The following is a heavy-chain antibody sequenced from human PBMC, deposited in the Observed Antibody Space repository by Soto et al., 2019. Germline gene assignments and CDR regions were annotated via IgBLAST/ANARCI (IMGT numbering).Heavy chain of an antibody. CDR3: ARRTIDILTGYYPD. CDR2: IYYSGST. D-gene: IGHD3-9*01. CDR1: GGSISSGSYY. V-gene: IGHV4-39*01. Sequence: QLQLQESGPGLVKPSETLSRTCTVSGGSISSGSYYCGWIRQPPGRGLEWIGSIYYSGSTYYNPSLKSRVTISVDTSKNQFSLKLSSVTPADTAVYYCARRTIDILTGYYPDWGQGTLVTVSS. J-gene: IGHJ4*02.